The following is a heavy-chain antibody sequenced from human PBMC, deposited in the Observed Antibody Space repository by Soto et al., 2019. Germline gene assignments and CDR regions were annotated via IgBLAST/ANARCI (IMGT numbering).Heavy chain of an antibody. J-gene: IGHJ6*02. CDR1: GFTFSSYG. D-gene: IGHD3-22*01. Sequence: PGGSLRLSCAASGFTFSSYGMHWVRQAPGKGLEWVAVIWYDGSNKYYADSVKGRFTISRDNSKNTLYLQMNSLRAEDTAVYYCARDTEFVTMIVVGYDDYGMDVWGQGTTVTVSS. CDR3: ARDTEFVTMIVVGYDDYGMDV. CDR2: IWYDGSNK. V-gene: IGHV3-33*01.